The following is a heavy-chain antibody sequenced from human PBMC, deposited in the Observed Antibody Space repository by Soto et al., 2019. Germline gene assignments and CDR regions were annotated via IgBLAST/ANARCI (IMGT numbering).Heavy chain of an antibody. CDR3: ARDGYCSGGTCYDPTLDY. V-gene: IGHV1-18*01. D-gene: IGHD2-15*01. CDR2: ISAYNGDT. Sequence: ASVKVSCKASGYSFTTYGISWVRQAPGQGLEWMGWISAYNGDTNYAQNFQGRVTMTTDTSMSIVYMELRSLRSDDTAVYYCARDGYCSGGTCYDPTLDYWGQGXLVTVYS. CDR1: GYSFTTYG. J-gene: IGHJ4*02.